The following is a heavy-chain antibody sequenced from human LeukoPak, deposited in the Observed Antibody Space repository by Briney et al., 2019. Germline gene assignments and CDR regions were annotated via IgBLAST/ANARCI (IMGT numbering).Heavy chain of an antibody. CDR2: IIPIFGTA. Sequence: SVKVSCKASGGTFSSYAISWVRQAPGQGLEWMGRIIPIFGTANYAQKLQGRVTITTDESTSTAYMELSSLRSEDTAVYYCARDRDDSSGYYPRPGDYWGQGTLVTDSS. CDR3: ARDRDDSSGYYPRPGDY. J-gene: IGHJ4*02. CDR1: GGTFSSYA. V-gene: IGHV1-69*05. D-gene: IGHD3-22*01.